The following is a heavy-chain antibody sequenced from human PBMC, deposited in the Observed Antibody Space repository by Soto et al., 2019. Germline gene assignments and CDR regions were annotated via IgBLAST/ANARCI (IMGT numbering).Heavy chain of an antibody. V-gene: IGHV4-4*07. D-gene: IGHD4-17*01. CDR3: ARNYGGNSGDLYFDY. CDR2: IYTSGST. CDR1: GGSISSYY. J-gene: IGHJ4*02. Sequence: QVQLQESGPGLVKPSETLSLTCTVSGGSISSYYWSWIRQPAVKGLEVIGRIYTSGSTNYNTSLKIRVTMSVDTSKNQFTLKLSSVTAADTAVYYCARNYGGNSGDLYFDYWGQGPLVTVSS.